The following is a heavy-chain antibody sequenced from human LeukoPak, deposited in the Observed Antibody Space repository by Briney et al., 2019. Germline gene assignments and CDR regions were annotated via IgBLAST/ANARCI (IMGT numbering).Heavy chain of an antibody. D-gene: IGHD2-21*02. Sequence: GGSLTLSCAASGFTFSSYWMHWVRQAPGKGLVWVSSIAGSSGYISYADSVKGRFTISRDNAKKSLYLQMTSLTAEDTAVYYCARDRGAYCGGDCYLGFDYWGRGTLDSVSS. CDR2: IAGSSGYI. CDR1: GFTFSSYW. V-gene: IGHV3-21*01. J-gene: IGHJ4*02. CDR3: ARDRGAYCGGDCYLGFDY.